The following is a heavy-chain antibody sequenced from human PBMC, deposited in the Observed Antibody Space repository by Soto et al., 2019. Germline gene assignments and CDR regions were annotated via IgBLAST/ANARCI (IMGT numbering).Heavy chain of an antibody. J-gene: IGHJ4*02. V-gene: IGHV5-10-1*01. CDR3: ARADSSSWSCFDY. CDR1: GYSFTSYW. Sequence: PGESLKISCKGSGYSFTSYWISWVRQMPGKGLEWMGRIDPSDSYTNYSPSFQGHVTISADKSISTAYLQWSSLKASDTAMYYCARADSSSWSCFDYWGQGTLVTVSS. D-gene: IGHD6-13*01. CDR2: IDPSDSYT.